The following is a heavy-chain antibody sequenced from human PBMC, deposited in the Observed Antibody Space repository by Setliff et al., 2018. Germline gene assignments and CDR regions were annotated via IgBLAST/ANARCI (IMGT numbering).Heavy chain of an antibody. D-gene: IGHD3-10*01. CDR2: INPNSGGT. CDR1: GYTFTSSG. V-gene: IGHV1-2*02. J-gene: IGHJ1*01. CDR3: ARGLYDSGRTPFQH. Sequence: VASVKVSCKASGYTFTSSGISWVRQAPGQGLEWMGWINPNSGGTNSAQKFQGRVTMTRDTSISTAYMELSRLRSDDTAVYYCARGLYDSGRTPFQHWGQGTLVTVSS.